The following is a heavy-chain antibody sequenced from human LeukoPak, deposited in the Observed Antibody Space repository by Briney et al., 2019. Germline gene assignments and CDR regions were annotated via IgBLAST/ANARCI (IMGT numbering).Heavy chain of an antibody. J-gene: IGHJ6*02. D-gene: IGHD2-2*01. V-gene: IGHV4-39*01. Sequence: SETLSLTCTVSGDSINNSPYYWAWPRQPPGKGLEWIGSIYYSGTTYYNPSLKSRVTISVDTPKNEVSLKVPSVTAADTAIYYCTRHARVVPATGVDVWGQGTTVTVSS. CDR1: GDSINNSPYY. CDR2: IYYSGTT. CDR3: TRHARVVPATGVDV.